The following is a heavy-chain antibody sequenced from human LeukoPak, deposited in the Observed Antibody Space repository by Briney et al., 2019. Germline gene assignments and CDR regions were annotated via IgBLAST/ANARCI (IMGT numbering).Heavy chain of an antibody. CDR3: ARGHPHYDFWSGYPPGWYFDL. V-gene: IGHV4-34*01. Sequence: SEALSLTCAVYGGSFSGYYWSWIRQPPGKGLEWIGEINHSGSTNYNPSLKSRVTISVDTSKNQFSLKLSSVTAADTAVYYCARGHPHYDFWSGYPPGWYFDLWGRGTLVTVSS. J-gene: IGHJ2*01. CDR1: GGSFSGYY. D-gene: IGHD3-3*01. CDR2: INHSGST.